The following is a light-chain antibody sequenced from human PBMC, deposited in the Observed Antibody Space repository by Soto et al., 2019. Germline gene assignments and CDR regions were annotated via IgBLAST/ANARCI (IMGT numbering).Light chain of an antibody. CDR2: WAS. CDR1: QSVLQSADNKNR. J-gene: IGKJ2*01. Sequence: DIVMTQSPESLAVSLGERATINCKSSQSVLQSADNKNRLTWYQQKPGQPPRLLIYWASFRESGVPDRFSGSGSGTDFTLTISSLQAEDVAVYYCQQYYSSPFTFGQGTKLEIK. V-gene: IGKV4-1*01. CDR3: QQYYSSPFT.